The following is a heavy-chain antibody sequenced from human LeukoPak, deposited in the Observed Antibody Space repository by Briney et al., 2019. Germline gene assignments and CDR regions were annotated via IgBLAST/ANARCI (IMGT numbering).Heavy chain of an antibody. CDR3: AINMATRSNWFDP. J-gene: IGHJ5*02. V-gene: IGHV4-59*01. D-gene: IGHD5-24*01. CDR1: GGFISSYY. CDR2: IYYSGST. Sequence: SETLSLTCTVSGGFISSYYWSWIRQPPGKGLAWVGYIYYSGSTNYNPSLKSRVTISVDTSKKQFSLKLSSVTAADTAVYYCAINMATRSNWFDPRGQGTLVTVSS.